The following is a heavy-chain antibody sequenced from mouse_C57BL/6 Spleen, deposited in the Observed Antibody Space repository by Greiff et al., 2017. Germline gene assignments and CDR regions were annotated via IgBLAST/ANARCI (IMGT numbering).Heavy chain of an antibody. CDR1: GYSFTGYY. J-gene: IGHJ4*01. CDR2: IYPYNGVS. D-gene: IGHD1-1*01. V-gene: IGHV1-31*01. Sequence: VQLQQSGPELVKPGASVKISCKASGYSFTGYYMHWVKQSHGNILDWIGYIYPYNGVSSYNQKFKGKATLTVDKSSSTAYRELRSLTSEDSAVYYCASGITTVDYAMDYWGQGTSVTVSS. CDR3: ASGITTVDYAMDY.